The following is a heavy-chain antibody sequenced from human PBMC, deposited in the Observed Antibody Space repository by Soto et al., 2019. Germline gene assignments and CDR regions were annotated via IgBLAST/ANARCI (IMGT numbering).Heavy chain of an antibody. Sequence: PGGSLRLSCAASGFTFSSYWMHWVRQAPGKGLVWVSHIDNDGSSTTYADSVRGRFTISRDNAKNTLYLQMNSLRAEDTAVYYCARDPSYCSGGSCYPFIWGQGTMVTVSS. J-gene: IGHJ3*02. CDR1: GFTFSSYW. CDR3: ARDPSYCSGGSCYPFI. CDR2: IDNDGSST. V-gene: IGHV3-74*03. D-gene: IGHD2-15*01.